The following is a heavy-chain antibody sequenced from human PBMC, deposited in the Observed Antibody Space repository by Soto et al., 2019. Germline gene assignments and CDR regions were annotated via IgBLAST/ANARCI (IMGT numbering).Heavy chain of an antibody. CDR2: IYTSGST. J-gene: IGHJ4*02. Sequence: PSVTLSLTCSVSGGSISSYYWSWIRQPAGKGLEWLGRIYTSGSTNYNPSLKIRPTMSVDTSKNQFSLKLSSVTAADTPVYYCAGSVGAFYVHWGQRTLVTVSS. CDR1: GGSISSYY. CDR3: AGSVGAFYVH. D-gene: IGHD1-26*01. V-gene: IGHV4-4*07.